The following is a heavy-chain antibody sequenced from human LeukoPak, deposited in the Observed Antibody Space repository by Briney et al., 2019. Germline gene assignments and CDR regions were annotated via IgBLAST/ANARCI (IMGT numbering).Heavy chain of an antibody. CDR2: NNPNSGGT. CDR3: AREGSGNYGYGMDV. Sequence: ASVKVSCKASGYTFTDYYIHWVRQAPGQGLEWMGWNNPNSGGTNYAQKFQGWVTMTRDTSISTAYMELTRLRSDDTAVYYRAREGSGNYGYGMDVWGKGTTVTVSS. V-gene: IGHV1-2*04. J-gene: IGHJ6*04. D-gene: IGHD3-10*01. CDR1: GYTFTDYY.